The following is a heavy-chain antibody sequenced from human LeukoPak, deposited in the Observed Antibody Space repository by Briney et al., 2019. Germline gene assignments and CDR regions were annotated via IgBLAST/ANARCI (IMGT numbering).Heavy chain of an antibody. J-gene: IGHJ4*02. Sequence: SETLSLTCAVSGYSISSGYYWGFIRQPPGKGLEWIGSIYHSGSTYYNPSLESRVTISVDTSKNQFSLKLSSVTAADTAVYYCAREVVATITYSDYWGQGTLVTVSS. CDR2: IYHSGST. V-gene: IGHV4-38-2*02. CDR3: AREVVATITYSDY. D-gene: IGHD5-12*01. CDR1: GYSISSGYY.